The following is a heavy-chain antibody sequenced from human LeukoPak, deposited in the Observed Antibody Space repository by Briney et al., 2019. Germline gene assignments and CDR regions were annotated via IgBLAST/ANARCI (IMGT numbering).Heavy chain of an antibody. Sequence: SETLSLTCTVSGGSISSSSYYWGWIRQPPGKGLEWIGSIYYSGNTYYNPSLESRVTVSVDTSMNQFSLRLTSVSPADTAVYYCARDVSSASFTYYYYYMDVWGKGTTVTVSS. V-gene: IGHV4-39*07. J-gene: IGHJ6*03. CDR2: IYYSGNT. CDR1: GGSISSSSYY. CDR3: ARDVSSASFTYYYYYMDV. D-gene: IGHD3-16*01.